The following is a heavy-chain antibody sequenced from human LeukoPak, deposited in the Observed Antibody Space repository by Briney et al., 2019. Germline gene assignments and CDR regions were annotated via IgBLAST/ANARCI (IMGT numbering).Heavy chain of an antibody. D-gene: IGHD3-22*01. CDR2: ISAYNGNT. Sequence: ASVKVSCKASGYTLTSYGISWVRQAPGQGLEWMGWISAYNGNTNYAQKLQGRVTMTTDTSTSTAYMELRSLRSDDTAVYYCASGYYDSSGYSLDYWGQGTLVTVSS. V-gene: IGHV1-18*01. J-gene: IGHJ4*02. CDR1: GYTLTSYG. CDR3: ASGYYDSSGYSLDY.